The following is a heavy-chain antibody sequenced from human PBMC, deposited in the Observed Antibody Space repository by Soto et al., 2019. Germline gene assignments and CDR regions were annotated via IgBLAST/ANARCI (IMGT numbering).Heavy chain of an antibody. CDR1: GYSFTTYW. D-gene: IGHD1-1*01. CDR2: IYPGDSDT. Sequence: PGESLKISCKGSGYSFTTYWIGWVRQMPGKGLEWMGIIYPGDSDTRYSPSFQGQVTITMDTSASTAYMELSSLTSEDTAVYYCARDSLERRGAYWGPGTTVTVSS. V-gene: IGHV5-51*01. J-gene: IGHJ4*02. CDR3: ARDSLERRGAY.